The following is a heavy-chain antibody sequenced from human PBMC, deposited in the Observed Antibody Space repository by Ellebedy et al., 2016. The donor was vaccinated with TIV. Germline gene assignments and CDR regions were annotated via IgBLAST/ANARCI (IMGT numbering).Heavy chain of an antibody. D-gene: IGHD2-15*01. V-gene: IGHV3-48*01. CDR2: VTTTSSNK. CDR1: GFTFSDYD. CDR3: APGGGGLFDH. Sequence: AGSLRLSXAASGFTFSDYDFNWVRQAPGKGLEWVAYVTTTSSNKYYADSVRGRFTISRDNAKNSLFLQMNSLRREDTAVYYCAPGGGGLFDHWGQGTLVTVSS. J-gene: IGHJ4*02.